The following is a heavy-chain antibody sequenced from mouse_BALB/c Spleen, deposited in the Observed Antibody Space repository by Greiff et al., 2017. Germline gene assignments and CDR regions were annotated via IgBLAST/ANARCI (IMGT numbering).Heavy chain of an antibody. CDR1: GYAFTNYL. V-gene: IGHV1-54*03. Sequence: QVQLKQSGAELVRPGTSVKVSCKASGYAFTNYLIEWVKQRPGQGLEWIGVINPGSGGTNYNEKFKGKATLTADKSSSTAYMQLSSLTSDDSAVYFCARSTMITTVDYWGQGTTLTVSS. D-gene: IGHD2-4*01. CDR3: ARSTMITTVDY. J-gene: IGHJ2*01. CDR2: INPGSGGT.